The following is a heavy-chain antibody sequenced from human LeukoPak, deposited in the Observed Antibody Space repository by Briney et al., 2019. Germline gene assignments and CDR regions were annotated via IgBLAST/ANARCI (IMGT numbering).Heavy chain of an antibody. CDR2: VNHSGST. Sequence: SETLSLTCTVSGGSINSFSYYWGWVRQPPGKGLEWIGEVNHSGSTNYNPSLKSRVTISLDMSNNQFSLKLSSVTAADTAVYYCARGVINSPPGSVWGQGTLVTVSA. CDR1: GGSINSFSYY. D-gene: IGHD2/OR15-2a*01. J-gene: IGHJ1*01. V-gene: IGHV4-39*07. CDR3: ARGVINSPPGSV.